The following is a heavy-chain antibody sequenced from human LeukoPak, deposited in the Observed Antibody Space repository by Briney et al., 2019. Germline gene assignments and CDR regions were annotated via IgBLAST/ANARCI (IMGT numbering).Heavy chain of an antibody. D-gene: IGHD2-2*01. CDR3: ARGAVGLFCSSTSCSRGHLDY. Sequence: PGGSLRLSCAASGFTFSNAWMSWVRQAPGKGLEWVGRIKSKTDVGTTDYAAPVKGRFTISRDDSKNTLYLQMNSLKTEDTAVYYCARGAVGLFCSSTSCSRGHLDYWGQGTLVTVSS. CDR2: IKSKTDVGTT. CDR1: GFTFSNAW. J-gene: IGHJ4*02. V-gene: IGHV3-15*01.